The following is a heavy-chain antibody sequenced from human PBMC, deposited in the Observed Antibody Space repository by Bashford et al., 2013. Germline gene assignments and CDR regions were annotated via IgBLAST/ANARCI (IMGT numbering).Heavy chain of an antibody. V-gene: IGHV5-51*01. CDR3: ARHPGSLLWFGELSFSGVNGFDV. CDR2: IYPGDSDT. Sequence: WVRQMPGKGLEWIGIIYPGDSDTKYSPSFQGQVTISVDKSISTAYLQLSSLKASDTAIYYCARHPGSLLWFGELSFSGVNGFDVWGQGTRVTVSS. D-gene: IGHD3-10*01. J-gene: IGHJ3*01.